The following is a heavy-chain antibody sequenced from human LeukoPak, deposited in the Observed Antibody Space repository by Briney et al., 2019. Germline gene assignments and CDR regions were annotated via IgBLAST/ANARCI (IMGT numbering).Heavy chain of an antibody. D-gene: IGHD1-26*01. J-gene: IGHJ4*02. Sequence: GESPKISCKGSGYSFSNYYIDWVRQMPGKGLEWMGVMYPGGSDIRYSPSFQGQVTISADKSIHTAYLQWSSLKTSDSAMYYCASRTGSYYPFDSWGQGTLVTVSS. CDR1: GYSFSNYY. CDR2: MYPGGSDI. V-gene: IGHV5-51*01. CDR3: ASRTGSYYPFDS.